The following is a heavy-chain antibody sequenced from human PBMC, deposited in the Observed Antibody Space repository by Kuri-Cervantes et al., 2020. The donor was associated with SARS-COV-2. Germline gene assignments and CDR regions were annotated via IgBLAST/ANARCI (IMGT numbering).Heavy chain of an antibody. D-gene: IGHD3-3*01. V-gene: IGHV3-21*01. CDR2: ISSSGSYI. J-gene: IGHJ5*02. CDR3: ARGGSTDYDFWSGYYRGWNWFDP. CDR1: GFTFSSYS. Sequence: GESLKISCAASGFTFSSYSMNWVRQAPGKGLEWVSSISSSGSYIYYADSVKGRFTISRDNAKNSLYLQMNSLRAEDTAVYYCARGGSTDYDFWSGYYRGWNWFDPWGQGTLVTVSS.